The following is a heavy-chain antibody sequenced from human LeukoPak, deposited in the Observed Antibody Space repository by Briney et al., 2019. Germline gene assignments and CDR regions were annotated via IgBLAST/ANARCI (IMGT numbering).Heavy chain of an antibody. J-gene: IGHJ5*02. CDR2: IYYSGST. V-gene: IGHV4-59*11. CDR1: GGSNSSHY. CDR3: ARDSDSSGYNNWFDP. D-gene: IGHD3-22*01. Sequence: SETLSLTCTVSGGSNSSHYWSWIRQPPGKGLEWIGYIYYSGSTNYNPSLKSRVTISVDTSKNQFSLKLSSVTAADTAVYYCARDSDSSGYNNWFDPWGQGTLVTVSS.